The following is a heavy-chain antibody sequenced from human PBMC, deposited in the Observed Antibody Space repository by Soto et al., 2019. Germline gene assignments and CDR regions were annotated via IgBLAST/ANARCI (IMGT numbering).Heavy chain of an antibody. CDR2: ISDDGSNK. V-gene: IGHV3-30*18. Sequence: WGSLRLSCAASGFRFSGYGMHWVRQAPGKGLEWLAAISDDGSNKYYGDSVKGRFTISRDNSKNTLYLQINSLRAEDTAVYYCAKVRECEPNDGCPKGFWGQGTPVTLAS. CDR1: GFRFSGYG. D-gene: IGHD3-10*01. J-gene: IGHJ4*02. CDR3: AKVRECEPNDGCPKGF.